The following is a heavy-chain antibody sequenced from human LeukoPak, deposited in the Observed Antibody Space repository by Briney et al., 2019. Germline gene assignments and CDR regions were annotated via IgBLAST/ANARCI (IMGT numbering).Heavy chain of an antibody. CDR1: GYSFTTYW. Sequence: GESLKISCKGSGYSFTTYWIGWVRQVPGKGLEWMGLIYPGYSDAKYSPSFQGQVTLSVDASISTAYLQLSGLRASDTAIYYCVRFGLTSSLDHWGQGTLVTVSS. J-gene: IGHJ5*02. D-gene: IGHD6-13*01. V-gene: IGHV5-51*01. CDR3: VRFGLTSSLDH. CDR2: IYPGYSDA.